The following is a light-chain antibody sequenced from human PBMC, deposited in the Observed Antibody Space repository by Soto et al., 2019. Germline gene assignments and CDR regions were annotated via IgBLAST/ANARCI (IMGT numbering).Light chain of an antibody. Sequence: EIVMTQSPATLSVSPGERATLSCWASQSVSSNLAWYQQKPGQAPRLLIYGASTRATGIPARFSGSGSGTEFTLTISSLQSEDFAVYYCQQYNNWAITFGQGTRLEIK. J-gene: IGKJ5*01. CDR3: QQYNNWAIT. V-gene: IGKV3-15*01. CDR2: GAS. CDR1: QSVSSN.